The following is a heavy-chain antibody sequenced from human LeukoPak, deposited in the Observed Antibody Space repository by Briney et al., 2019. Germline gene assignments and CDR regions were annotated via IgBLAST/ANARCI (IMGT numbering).Heavy chain of an antibody. J-gene: IGHJ4*02. CDR2: IYWQDER. V-gene: IGHV2-5*01. Sequence: SGPTLVXPTQTLTLTCSFSGFSLTTEQEAVGWIRQPPGKALEWVALIYWQDERRYSPSLKSRLTITKDTSKNKVVFTITDMDPVDTATYYCAHRRGGYFDYWGQGTLVTVSS. CDR1: GFSLTTEQEA. CDR3: AHRRGGYFDY. D-gene: IGHD2-15*01.